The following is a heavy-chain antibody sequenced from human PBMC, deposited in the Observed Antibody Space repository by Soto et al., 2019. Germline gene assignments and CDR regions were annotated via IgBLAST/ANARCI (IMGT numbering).Heavy chain of an antibody. CDR3: ARVPGA. Sequence: QLQLQESGSGLVKPSQTLSLTCAVSGGSISSGGYSWSWIRQPPGKGLEWIGYIYHSGSTYYNPSPKNRSTLTGDRSKNQFSLKPSSLTRADTGVDLCARVPGAWGQGTLVTVSS. V-gene: IGHV4-30-2*01. CDR2: IYHSGST. D-gene: IGHD3-10*01. J-gene: IGHJ5*02. CDR1: GGSISSGGYS.